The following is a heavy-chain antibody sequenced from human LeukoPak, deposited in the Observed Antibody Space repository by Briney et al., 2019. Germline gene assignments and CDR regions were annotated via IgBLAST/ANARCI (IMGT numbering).Heavy chain of an antibody. CDR2: ISYDGSNK. Sequence: PGGSLRLSCGASGFTFSSYAMHWVRQAPGKGLEWVAVISYDGSNKDYADSVKGRFTISRDDSKNTLFLQMNSLRIDDTAVYYCARMVRRLERLNIGGSSDYATIYYFDYWGQGTLVTVSS. J-gene: IGHJ4*02. V-gene: IGHV3-30*04. CDR1: GFTFSSYA. D-gene: IGHD5-12*01. CDR3: ARMVRRLERLNIGGSSDYATIYYFDY.